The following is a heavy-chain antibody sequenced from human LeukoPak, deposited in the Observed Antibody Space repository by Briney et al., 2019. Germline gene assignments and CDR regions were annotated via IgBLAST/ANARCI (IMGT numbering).Heavy chain of an antibody. CDR3: ASLDYYYDSSGYYPGAFDI. D-gene: IGHD3-22*01. CDR2: IIPIFGIA. Sequence: GASVKVSCKASGGTFSSYAISWVRQAPGQGLEWMGRIIPIFGIANYAQKFQGRVTITADKSTSTAYMELSSLRSEDTAVYYCASLDYYYDSSGYYPGAFDIWGQGTMVTVSS. CDR1: GGTFSSYA. J-gene: IGHJ3*02. V-gene: IGHV1-69*04.